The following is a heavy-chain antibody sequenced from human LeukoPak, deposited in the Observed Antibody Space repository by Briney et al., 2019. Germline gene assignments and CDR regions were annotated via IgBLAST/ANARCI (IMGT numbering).Heavy chain of an antibody. CDR1: GFTFSSYG. CDR3: AKDRTNWNRPYYYYYMDV. Sequence: GGSLRLSRSASGFTFSSYGMHWVRQAPGKGLEWVAFIRYDGSNKYYADSVKGRFTISRDNSKNTLYLQMNSLRAEDTAVYYCAKDRTNWNRPYYYYYMDVWGKGTTVTVSS. V-gene: IGHV3-30*02. CDR2: IRYDGSNK. J-gene: IGHJ6*03. D-gene: IGHD1-1*01.